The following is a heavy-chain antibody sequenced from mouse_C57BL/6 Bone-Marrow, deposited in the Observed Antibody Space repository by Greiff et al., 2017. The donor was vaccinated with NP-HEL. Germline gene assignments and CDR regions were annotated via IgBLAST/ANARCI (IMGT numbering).Heavy chain of an antibody. CDR3: TTPFTTVVATLDYYAMDY. CDR2: IDPENGDT. D-gene: IGHD1-1*01. CDR1: GFNIKDDY. V-gene: IGHV14-4*01. J-gene: IGHJ4*01. Sequence: EVQLKESGAELVRPGASVKLSCTASGFNIKDDYMHWVKQRPEQGLEWIGWIDPENGDTEYASKFQGKATITADTSSNTAYLQLSSLTSEDTAVYYCTTPFTTVVATLDYYAMDYWGQGTSVTVSS.